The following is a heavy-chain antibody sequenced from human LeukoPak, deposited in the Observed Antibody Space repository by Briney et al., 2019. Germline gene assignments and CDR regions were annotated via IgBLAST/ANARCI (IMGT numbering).Heavy chain of an antibody. D-gene: IGHD4-11*01. J-gene: IGHJ6*03. CDR3: ARVPEDYSNYYYYMDV. V-gene: IGHV4-61*02. Sequence: SQTLSLTCTVSGGSIGSGSSYWSCIRQPAGKGLEWIGRIYTSGSTNYNPSLKSRVTISVDTSKNQFSLKLSSVTAADTAVYYCARVPEDYSNYYYYMDVWGKGTTVTVSS. CDR1: GGSIGSGSSY. CDR2: IYTSGST.